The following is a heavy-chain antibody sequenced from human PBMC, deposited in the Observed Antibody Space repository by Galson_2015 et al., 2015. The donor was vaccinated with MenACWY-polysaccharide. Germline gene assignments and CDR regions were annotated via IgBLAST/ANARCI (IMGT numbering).Heavy chain of an antibody. CDR3: ARGPMGFLDRSPGTYLDY. V-gene: IGHV1-3*01. CDR1: GYTFSAHS. D-gene: IGHD3/OR15-3a*01. J-gene: IGHJ4*02. Sequence: SVKVSCKASGYTFSAHSMHWVRLAPGQRPEWMGWIVAGNGNTKYSQIFQGRVTFSRDTSATTAYMELSSLTSGDTAVYYCARGPMGFLDRSPGTYLDYWGQGTLLSVSS. CDR2: IVAGNGNT.